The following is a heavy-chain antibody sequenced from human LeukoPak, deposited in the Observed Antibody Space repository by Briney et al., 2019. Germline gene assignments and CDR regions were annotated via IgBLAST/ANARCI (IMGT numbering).Heavy chain of an antibody. V-gene: IGHV3-21*01. CDR3: ARDLGSQGYCTNGVCHAPFDY. J-gene: IGHJ4*02. CDR1: GFTFSSYS. Sequence: PGGSLRLSCAASGFTFSSYSMNWVRQAPGKGLEWVSSISSSSSYIYYADSVKGRFTISRDNAKNSLYLQMNSLRAEDTAVYYCARDLGSQGYCTNGVCHAPFDYWGQGTLVTVSS. CDR2: ISSSSSYI. D-gene: IGHD2-8*01.